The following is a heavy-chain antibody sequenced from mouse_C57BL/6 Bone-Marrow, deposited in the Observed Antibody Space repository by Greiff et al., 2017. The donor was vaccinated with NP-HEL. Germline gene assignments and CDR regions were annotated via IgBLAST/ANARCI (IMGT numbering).Heavy chain of an antibody. CDR2: IYPGDGDT. Sequence: QVQLKQSGPELVKPGASVKISCKASGYAFSSSWMNWVKQRPGKGLEWIGRIYPGDGDTNYNGKFKGKATLTADKSSSTAYMQLSSLTSEDSAVYFCARGDDYDTFAYWGQGTLVTVSA. CDR3: ARGDDYDTFAY. D-gene: IGHD2-4*01. CDR1: GYAFSSSW. V-gene: IGHV1-82*01. J-gene: IGHJ3*01.